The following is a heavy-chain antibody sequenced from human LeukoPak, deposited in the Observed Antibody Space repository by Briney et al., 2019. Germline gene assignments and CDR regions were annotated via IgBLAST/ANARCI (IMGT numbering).Heavy chain of an antibody. D-gene: IGHD6-13*01. V-gene: IGHV3-30-3*01. Sequence: GRSLRLSCAASGFTFSSYAMHWVRQAPGKGLEWVAVISYDGSNKYYADSVKGRFTISRDNSKSTLYLQMNSLRAEDTAVYYCARASQGIAAAGLFDYWGQGTLVTVSS. CDR3: ARASQGIAAAGLFDY. CDR1: GFTFSSYA. CDR2: ISYDGSNK. J-gene: IGHJ4*02.